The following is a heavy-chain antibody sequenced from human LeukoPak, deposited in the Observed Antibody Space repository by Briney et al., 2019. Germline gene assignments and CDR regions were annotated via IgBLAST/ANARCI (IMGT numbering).Heavy chain of an antibody. CDR2: IIPIFGTA. D-gene: IGHD1-26*01. CDR1: GGTFSSYA. V-gene: IGHV1-69*13. J-gene: IGHJ6*02. CDR3: ARDSGSYYDRYYYYGMDV. Sequence: SVKVSCKASGGTFSSYAISWVRQAPGQGLEWMGGIIPIFGTANYAQKFQGRVAITADESTSTAYMELSSLRSEDTAVYYCARDSGSYYDRYYYYGMDVWGQGTTVTVSS.